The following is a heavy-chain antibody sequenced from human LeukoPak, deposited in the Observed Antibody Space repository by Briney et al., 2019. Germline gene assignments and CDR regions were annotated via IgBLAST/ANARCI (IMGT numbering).Heavy chain of an antibody. CDR2: INSDESST. CDR3: ARGIVALPAANVDY. Sequence: GGSLRLSCAASGFTFSSYGMHWVRQAPGKGLVWVSRINSDESSTSYADSVKGRFTISRDNAKNTLYLQMNSLRAEDTAVYYCARGIVALPAANVDYWGQGTLVTVSS. CDR1: GFTFSSYG. J-gene: IGHJ4*02. D-gene: IGHD2-2*01. V-gene: IGHV3-74*01.